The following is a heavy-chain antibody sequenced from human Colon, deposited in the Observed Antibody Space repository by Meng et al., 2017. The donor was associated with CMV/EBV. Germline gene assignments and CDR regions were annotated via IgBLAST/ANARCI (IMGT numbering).Heavy chain of an antibody. D-gene: IGHD1-1*01. Sequence: QGEQGESGAEGGMPGALVKGSCKASGYSFTGYYIHWVRQAPGQGLEWMGWMDPTTGRTDYAQKFQGTVTMTRDTSISTAYFELSRLTSDDTAVYYCARGRPNWSGVLDYWGQGTLVTVSS. J-gene: IGHJ4*02. CDR3: ARGRPNWSGVLDY. CDR1: GYSFTGYY. CDR2: MDPTTGRT. V-gene: IGHV1-2*02.